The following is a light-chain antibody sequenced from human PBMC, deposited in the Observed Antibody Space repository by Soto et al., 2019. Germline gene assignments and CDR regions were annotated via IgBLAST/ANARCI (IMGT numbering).Light chain of an antibody. J-gene: IGLJ2*01. CDR3: NSYTSSNTLV. V-gene: IGLV2-14*01. Sequence: QSVLTQPASVSGSPGQSITISCTGTSSDVGGFNYVSWYQHHPGKVPKLMIYEVSNRPSGVSNRFSGSKSGNTASLTISGLQAEDEGDYYCNSYTSSNTLVFGGGTKLTVL. CDR2: EVS. CDR1: SSDVGGFNY.